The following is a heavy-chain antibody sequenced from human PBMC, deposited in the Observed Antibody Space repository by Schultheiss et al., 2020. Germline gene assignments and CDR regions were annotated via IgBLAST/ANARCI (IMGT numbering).Heavy chain of an antibody. CDR2: INAGNGNT. Sequence: ASVKVSCKASGYTFTSYAMHWVRQAPGQRLEWMGWINAGNGNTKYSQKFQGRVTITRDTSASTAYMELSSLRSDDTAVYYCARAGWRGAFDIWGQGTMVTVSS. J-gene: IGHJ3*02. D-gene: IGHD2-15*01. CDR3: ARAGWRGAFDI. CDR1: GYTFTSYA. V-gene: IGHV1-3*01.